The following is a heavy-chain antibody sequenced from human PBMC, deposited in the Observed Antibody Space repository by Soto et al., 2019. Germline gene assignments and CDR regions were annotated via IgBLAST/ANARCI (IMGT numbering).Heavy chain of an antibody. D-gene: IGHD6-19*01. CDR3: ARAMFWSDLSIAVAGTRDYYYGMDV. CDR1: GFTFSSYE. V-gene: IGHV3-48*03. Sequence: EVPLVESGGGLVQPGGSLRLSCAASGFTFSSYEMNWVRQAPGKGLEWVSYISSSGSTIYYADSVKGRFTISRDNAKNSLYLQMNSLRAEDTAVYYCARAMFWSDLSIAVAGTRDYYYGMDVWGQGTTVTVSS. J-gene: IGHJ6*02. CDR2: ISSSGSTI.